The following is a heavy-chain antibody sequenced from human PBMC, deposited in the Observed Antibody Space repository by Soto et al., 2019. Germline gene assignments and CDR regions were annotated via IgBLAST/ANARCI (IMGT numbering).Heavy chain of an antibody. CDR3: ARDRGVGATRLFDP. V-gene: IGHV1-3*01. Sequence: GASVKVSCKASGYTFTSYAMHWVRQAPGQRLEWMGWINAGNGNTKYSQKFQGRVTITRDTSASTAYMELSSLRSEDTAVYYCARDRGVGATRLFDPWGQGTLVTVSS. CDR2: INAGNGNT. D-gene: IGHD1-26*01. CDR1: GYTFTSYA. J-gene: IGHJ5*02.